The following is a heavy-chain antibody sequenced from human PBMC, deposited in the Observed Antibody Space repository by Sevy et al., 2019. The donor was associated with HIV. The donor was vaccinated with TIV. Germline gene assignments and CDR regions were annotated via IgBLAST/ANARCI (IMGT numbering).Heavy chain of an antibody. J-gene: IGHJ3*02. CDR3: AGGHYYDSSGYQTNAFDI. CDR2: IYSGGST. D-gene: IGHD3-22*01. V-gene: IGHV3-53*01. Sequence: GGSLRLSCAASGFTVSSNYMSWVRQAPGKGLEWVSVIYSGGSTYYADSVKGRFTISRDNSKNTLYLQMNSLRAEDTAVYYCAGGHYYDSSGYQTNAFDIWGQGTMVTVSS. CDR1: GFTVSSNY.